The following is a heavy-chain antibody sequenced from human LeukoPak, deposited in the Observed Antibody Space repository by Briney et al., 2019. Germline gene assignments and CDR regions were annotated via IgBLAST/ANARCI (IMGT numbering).Heavy chain of an antibody. CDR1: GYTFTSYY. Sequence: ASVKVSCKASGYTFTSYYMHWVRQAPGQGLEWMGWINPNSGGTNYAQKFQGRVTMTRDTSISTAYMELSRLRSDDTAVYYCARVVRGVSVFDYWGQGTLVTVSS. D-gene: IGHD3-10*01. CDR2: INPNSGGT. V-gene: IGHV1-2*02. J-gene: IGHJ4*02. CDR3: ARVVRGVSVFDY.